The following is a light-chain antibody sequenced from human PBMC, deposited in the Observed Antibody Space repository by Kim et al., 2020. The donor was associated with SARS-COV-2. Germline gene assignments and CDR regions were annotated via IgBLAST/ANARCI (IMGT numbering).Light chain of an antibody. CDR3: QQRANWPTVT. CDR1: QSVGSY. CDR2: DAS. Sequence: EIVLTQSPATLSLSPGERATLSCRASQSVGSYLAWYQQRPGQAPRLLIYDASNRATGIPARFSGSGSGTDFTLTINSLEPEDFAVYYCQQRANWPTVTFGGGTKLDI. V-gene: IGKV3-11*01. J-gene: IGKJ4*02.